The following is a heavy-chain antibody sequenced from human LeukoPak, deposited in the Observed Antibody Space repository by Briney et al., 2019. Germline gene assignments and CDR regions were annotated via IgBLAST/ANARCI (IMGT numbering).Heavy chain of an antibody. J-gene: IGHJ4*02. D-gene: IGHD4-17*01. Sequence: PSQTLSLTCTVYGGSMSSGSDYWGRIRQPGGKGLEWIGRIYTSGSTNYNPALKSRVTISVATSKNQFSLKLSSVTAADTAVYYCARESFYGDSDWGQGTLVTVSS. V-gene: IGHV4-61*02. CDR3: ARESFYGDSD. CDR1: GGSMSSGSDY. CDR2: IYTSGST.